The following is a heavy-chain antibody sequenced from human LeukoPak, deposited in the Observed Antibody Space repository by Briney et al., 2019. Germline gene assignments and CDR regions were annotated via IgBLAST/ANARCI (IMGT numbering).Heavy chain of an antibody. CDR2: IYPGDSDT. CDR3: ARRGGGYCPSTSCYLFDP. CDR1: GYSFTTYW. Sequence: GESLKISCKASGYSFTTYWIGWVRQMPGKGLEWMGIIYPGDSDTRYSPSFQGQVTISADKSISTAYLQWSSLKASDTAMYYCARRGGGYCPSTSCYLFDPWGQGTLVTISS. V-gene: IGHV5-51*01. J-gene: IGHJ5*02. D-gene: IGHD2-2*01.